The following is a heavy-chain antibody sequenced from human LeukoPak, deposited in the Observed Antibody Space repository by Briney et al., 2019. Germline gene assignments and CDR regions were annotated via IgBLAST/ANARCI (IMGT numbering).Heavy chain of an antibody. V-gene: IGHV3-74*03. CDR3: ASHPLWFGELSDDY. J-gene: IGHJ4*02. CDR2: IKTDGSNT. D-gene: IGHD3-10*01. CDR1: GFTFSRYW. Sequence: GGSLRLSCEASGFTFSRYWMHWVRQAPGKGLVWVSRIKTDGSNTKYADSVKGRFSISRDNAKKTLYLQMNSLRAEDTAVYYCASHPLWFGELSDDYWGQGTLVTVSS.